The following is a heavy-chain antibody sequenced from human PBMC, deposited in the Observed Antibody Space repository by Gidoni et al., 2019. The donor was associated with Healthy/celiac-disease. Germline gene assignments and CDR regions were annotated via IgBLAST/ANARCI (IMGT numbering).Heavy chain of an antibody. Sequence: QVQLVESGGGVVQPGRSLRLSCAASGFTFSSYAMHWVRQAPGKGLEWVAVISDDGSNKYYADSVKGRFTISRDNSKNTLYLQMNSLRAEDTAVYYCAREGNGGKDIVVVVAATGLDYWGQGTLVTVSS. CDR1: GFTFSSYA. J-gene: IGHJ4*02. D-gene: IGHD2-15*01. V-gene: IGHV3-30*04. CDR2: ISDDGSNK. CDR3: AREGNGGKDIVVVVAATGLDY.